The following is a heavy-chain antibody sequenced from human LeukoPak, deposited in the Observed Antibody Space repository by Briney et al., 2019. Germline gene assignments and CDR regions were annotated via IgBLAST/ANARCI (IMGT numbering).Heavy chain of an antibody. J-gene: IGHJ4*02. CDR1: GFTFSSYG. CDR3: AKDGDCSSTSCYPGYFDY. D-gene: IGHD2-2*01. Sequence: GGFLRLSCAASGFTFSSYGMHWVRQAPGKGLEWVAFIRYDGSNKYYADSVKGRFTISRDNSKNTLYLQMNSLRAEDTAVYYCAKDGDCSSTSCYPGYFDYWGQGTLVTVSS. CDR2: IRYDGSNK. V-gene: IGHV3-30*02.